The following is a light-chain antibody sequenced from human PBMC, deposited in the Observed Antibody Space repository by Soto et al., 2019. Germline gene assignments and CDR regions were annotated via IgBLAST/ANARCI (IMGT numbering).Light chain of an antibody. J-gene: IGKJ3*01. CDR3: QHYGSSPLFT. Sequence: EIVLTQSPGTLSLSPGERATLSCRASQSVSSSYLAWYQQKPGQAPRLIIYGASSRATGIPDRFSGSGSGTDVTLTISRLAPEDFAVYYCQHYGSSPLFTFGPGTKVDIK. V-gene: IGKV3-20*01. CDR2: GAS. CDR1: QSVSSSY.